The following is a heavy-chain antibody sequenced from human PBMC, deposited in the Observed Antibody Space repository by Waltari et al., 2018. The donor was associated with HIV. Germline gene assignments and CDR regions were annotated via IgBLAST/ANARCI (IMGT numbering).Heavy chain of an antibody. D-gene: IGHD4-17*01. J-gene: IGHJ4*02. V-gene: IGHV1-18*01. Sequence: QVQLVQSGAEVKKPGASVKVSCKASGYRFTTYGISWVRQAPGQGLEWMGWISGYNGKTNYARKLQGRVTMTTDTSTSTAYMELRSLSSDDTAVYYCARDLSGYGDYVGYWGQGTLVTVSS. CDR2: ISGYNGKT. CDR1: GYRFTTYG. CDR3: ARDLSGYGDYVGY.